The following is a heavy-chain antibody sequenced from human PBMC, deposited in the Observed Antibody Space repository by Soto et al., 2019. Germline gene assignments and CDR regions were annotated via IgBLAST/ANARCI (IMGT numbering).Heavy chain of an antibody. J-gene: IGHJ5*02. Sequence: SETLSLTCTVSGGSVSSGSYYWSWIRQPPGKGLEWIGYIYYSGSTNYNPSLKSRVTISVDTSKNQFSLKLSSVTAADTAVYYCARGGPVDLTGHCFDPWGQGTLVTVSS. CDR2: IYYSGST. CDR1: GGSVSSGSYY. V-gene: IGHV4-61*01. CDR3: ARGGPVDLTGHCFDP. D-gene: IGHD7-27*01.